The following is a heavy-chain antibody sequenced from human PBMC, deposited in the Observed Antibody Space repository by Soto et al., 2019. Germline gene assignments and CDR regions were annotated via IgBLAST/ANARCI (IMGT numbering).Heavy chain of an antibody. CDR1: GFTFSSYS. D-gene: IGHD3-3*01. CDR2: ISSSSSYI. J-gene: IGHJ4*02. Sequence: GSLRLSCAASGFTFSSYSMNWVRQAPGKGLEWVSSISSSSSYIYYADSVKGRFTISRDNAKNSLYLQMNSLRAEDTAVYYCARDRAIFGVVGNFDYWGQGTLVTVSS. CDR3: ARDRAIFGVVGNFDY. V-gene: IGHV3-21*01.